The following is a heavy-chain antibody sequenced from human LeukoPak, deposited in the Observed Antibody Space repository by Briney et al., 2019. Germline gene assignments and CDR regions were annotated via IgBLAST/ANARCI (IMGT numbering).Heavy chain of an antibody. J-gene: IGHJ6*03. CDR3: ARLYQQSKWKYYYYYMDV. D-gene: IGHD1-1*01. CDR2: VFDSGST. V-gene: IGHV4-59*01. Sequence: SETLSLTCSVSGASFSTNYWSWIRQPPGRGLEWIGYVFDSGSTNYNPSLKSRVTISVDTSTRQFSLRLSSVTAADTAVYYCARLYQQSKWKYYYYYMDVWGKGTAVTVSS. CDR1: GASFSTNY.